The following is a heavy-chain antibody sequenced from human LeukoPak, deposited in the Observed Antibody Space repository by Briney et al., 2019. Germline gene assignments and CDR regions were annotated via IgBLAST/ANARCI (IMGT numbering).Heavy chain of an antibody. J-gene: IGHJ4*02. D-gene: IGHD1-26*01. CDR3: AGGPIVGAPHFDY. V-gene: IGHV4-4*07. Sequence: SETLSLICAVSGDSISSYYWSWIRQPAGKGLEWIGRIYTSGSANYNPSLKSRVTMSIDTSKNKFSLKLSSVAPLDTAVYYCAGGPIVGAPHFDYWGQGILVTVYS. CDR1: GDSISSYY. CDR2: IYTSGSA.